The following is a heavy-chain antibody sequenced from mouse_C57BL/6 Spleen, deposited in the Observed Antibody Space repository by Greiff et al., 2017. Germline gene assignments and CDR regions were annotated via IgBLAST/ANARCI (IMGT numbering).Heavy chain of an antibody. CDR3: AREKSNVDY. V-gene: IGHV1-82*01. CDR1: GYAFSSSW. Sequence: QVQLQQSGPELVKPGASVKISCKASGYAFSSSWMNWVKQRPGKGLEWIGRIYPGDGDTNYNGKFKGKATLTADKSSSTADMQLSSLTSEYSAVYFCAREKSNVDYWGQGTTLTVSS. CDR2: IYPGDGDT. D-gene: IGHD1-3*01. J-gene: IGHJ2*01.